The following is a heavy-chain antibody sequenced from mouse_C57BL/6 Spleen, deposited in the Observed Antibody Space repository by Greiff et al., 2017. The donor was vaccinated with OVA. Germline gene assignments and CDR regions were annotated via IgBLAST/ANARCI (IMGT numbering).Heavy chain of an antibody. CDR3: ARDYYGSSFYYAMDY. D-gene: IGHD1-1*01. CDR1: GFTFSSYA. Sequence: EVNVVESGGGLVKPGGSLKLSCAASGFTFSSYAMSWVRQTPEKRLEWVATISDGGSYTYYPDNVKGRFTISRDNAKNNLYLQMSHLKSEDTAMYYCARDYYGSSFYYAMDYWGQGTSVTVSS. V-gene: IGHV5-4*01. CDR2: ISDGGSYT. J-gene: IGHJ4*01.